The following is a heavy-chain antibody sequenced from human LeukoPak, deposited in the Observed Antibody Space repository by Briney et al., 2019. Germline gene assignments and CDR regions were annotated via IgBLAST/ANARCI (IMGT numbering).Heavy chain of an antibody. CDR2: IDAGNGNT. V-gene: IGHV1-3*01. Sequence: ASVKVSCKASGYTFTSYAMHCVRQAPGQRLEWMGWIDAGNGNTKYSQKFQGRVTITRDTSASTAYMELSSLRSEDTAVYYCARDFSGYYYYFDYWGQGTLVTVSS. CDR1: GYTFTSYA. J-gene: IGHJ4*02. D-gene: IGHD3-22*01. CDR3: ARDFSGYYYYFDY.